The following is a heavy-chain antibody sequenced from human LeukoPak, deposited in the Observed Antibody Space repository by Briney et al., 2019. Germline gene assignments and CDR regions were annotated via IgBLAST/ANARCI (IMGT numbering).Heavy chain of an antibody. CDR3: TRVVGVTAFDI. Sequence: GGSLRLSCAASGFTFSGSAMPWVRQASGKGLEWVGRIRSKANSYATAYAASVKGRFTISRDGSKNTAYLQMNSLKTEDTAVYYCTRVVGVTAFDIWGQGTMVTVSS. D-gene: IGHD1-26*01. CDR1: GFTFSGSA. J-gene: IGHJ3*02. V-gene: IGHV3-73*01. CDR2: IRSKANSYAT.